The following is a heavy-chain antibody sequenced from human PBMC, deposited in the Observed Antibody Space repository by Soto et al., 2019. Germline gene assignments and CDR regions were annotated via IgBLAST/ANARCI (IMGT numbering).Heavy chain of an antibody. CDR2: IWYDGSNK. D-gene: IGHD1-1*01. CDR3: ARDGKGAFDY. CDR1: GFTFSSYG. Sequence: QVQLVESGGGVVQPGRSLRLSSAASGFTFSSYGMHWVRRAPGKGLEWVAVIWYDGSNKYYADSVKGRFTISRDNSKNTLYLQMNSLRAEDTAVYYCARDGKGAFDYWGQGTLVTVSS. V-gene: IGHV3-33*01. J-gene: IGHJ4*02.